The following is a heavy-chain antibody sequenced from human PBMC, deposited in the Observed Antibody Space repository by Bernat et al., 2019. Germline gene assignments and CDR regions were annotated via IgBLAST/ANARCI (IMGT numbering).Heavy chain of an antibody. D-gene: IGHD3-10*01. CDR3: ARGWFGELYGMDV. V-gene: IGHV3-7*03. CDR1: GFTFNNYF. Sequence: EVQLVESGGGLVQPGGSLRLSCAASGFTFNNYFMSWVRQAPGKGLEWVANIKQDESEKYYVDSVKGRFTIARDNARNSLFLQMNSLKAEDTAVCYCARGWFGELYGMDVWGQGTTVTVSS. CDR2: IKQDESEK. J-gene: IGHJ6*02.